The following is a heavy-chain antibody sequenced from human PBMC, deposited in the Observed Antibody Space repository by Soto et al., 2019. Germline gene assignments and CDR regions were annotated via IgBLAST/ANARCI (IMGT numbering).Heavy chain of an antibody. D-gene: IGHD3-10*01. Sequence: EVQLVQSGAEVKKPGESLKISCKASEFSFPNYWIGWVRQVPGKGLEWMGMIYPGDSNVKYSPSFEGQVTISADKSISTAYLQWSSLKASHTAMYYCARHRVAIIRGVVSPYYYYGLDVWGQGTTVTVSS. CDR3: ARHRVAIIRGVVSPYYYYGLDV. V-gene: IGHV5-51*01. CDR2: IYPGDSNV. J-gene: IGHJ6*02. CDR1: EFSFPNYW.